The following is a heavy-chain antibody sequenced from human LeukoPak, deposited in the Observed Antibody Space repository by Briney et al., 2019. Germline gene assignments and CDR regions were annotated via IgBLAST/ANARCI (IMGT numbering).Heavy chain of an antibody. V-gene: IGHV4-39*01. CDR1: GGSISSSSYY. D-gene: IGHD6-13*01. CDR3: ARRISSSWYYFDY. J-gene: IGHJ4*02. CDR2: IYYSGST. Sequence: SETLSLTCTVSGGSISSSSYYWGWIRQPPGKGLEWIGSIYYSGSTYYNPSLKSRVTISVDTSKNQFSLKLSSVTAADTSVYYRARRISSSWYYFDYWGQGTLVTVSS.